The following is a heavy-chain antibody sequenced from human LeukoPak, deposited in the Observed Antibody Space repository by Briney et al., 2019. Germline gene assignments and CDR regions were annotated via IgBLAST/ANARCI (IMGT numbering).Heavy chain of an antibody. J-gene: IGHJ6*02. CDR1: GFTFSSFS. CDR3: ARGGGLDV. D-gene: IGHD3-16*01. Sequence: GGSLRLSCAVSGFTFSSFSMNWVRQAPGKGLEWVSSISTSTSYIYHPDSLKGRFTISRDNAKNLLFLQMNSLRAEDTAVYFCARGGGLDVWGQGATVTVSS. CDR2: ISTSTSYI. V-gene: IGHV3-21*01.